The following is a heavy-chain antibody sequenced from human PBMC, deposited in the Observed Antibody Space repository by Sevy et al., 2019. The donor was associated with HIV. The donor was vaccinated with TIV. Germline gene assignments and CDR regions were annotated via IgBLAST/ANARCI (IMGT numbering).Heavy chain of an antibody. CDR3: SVSPEGYYGSCDAFDI. J-gene: IGHJ3*02. CDR2: ISGSGGST. Sequence: GGSLRLSCAASGFTFSSYAMSWVRQAPGKGLEWVSAISGSGGSTYYADSVKGRFTISRDNSKNPLYLQMNSLRAEDTALYYCSVSPEGYYGSCDAFDIWGQGTMVTVSS. V-gene: IGHV3-23*01. CDR1: GFTFSSYA. D-gene: IGHD3-10*01.